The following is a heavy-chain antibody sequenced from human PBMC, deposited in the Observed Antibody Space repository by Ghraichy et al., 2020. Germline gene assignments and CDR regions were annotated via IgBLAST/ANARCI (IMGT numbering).Heavy chain of an antibody. CDR2: ISAYNGNT. J-gene: IGHJ6*02. V-gene: IGHV1-18*01. CDR3: ARDPFRANTVTTFRYGMDV. CDR1: GYTFTSYG. D-gene: IGHD4-17*01. Sequence: ASVKVSCKASGYTFTSYGISWVRQAPGQGLEWMGWISAYNGNTNYAQKLQGRVTMTTDTSTSTAYMELRSLRSDDTAVYYCARDPFRANTVTTFRYGMDVWCQGTTVTVSS.